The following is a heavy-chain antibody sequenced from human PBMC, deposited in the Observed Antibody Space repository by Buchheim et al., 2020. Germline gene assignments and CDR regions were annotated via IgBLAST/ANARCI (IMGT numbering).Heavy chain of an antibody. CDR3: AKDPTCGGDCYWYYFDY. CDR2: ISYDGSNK. Sequence: VQLVESGGGVVQPGRSLRLSCAASGFTFSSYGMHWVRQAPGKGLEWVAVISYDGSNKYYADSVKGRFTISRDNSKNTLYLQMNSLRAEDTAVYYCAKDPTCGGDCYWYYFDYWGQGTL. CDR1: GFTFSSYG. J-gene: IGHJ4*02. V-gene: IGHV3-30*18. D-gene: IGHD2-21*02.